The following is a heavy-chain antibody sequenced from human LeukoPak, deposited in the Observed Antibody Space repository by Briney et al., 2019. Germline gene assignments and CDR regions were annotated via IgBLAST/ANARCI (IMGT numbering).Heavy chain of an antibody. V-gene: IGHV4-59*01. CDR2: IYYSGST. D-gene: IGHD3-10*01. CDR3: ASSGSGIYALDY. Sequence: SENLSLTCSVSGASISNSYWGWTRQPPGKGLKWIGYIYYSGSTNYNPPLKSRVTISVDTSKNQFSLKLSSVTAADTAVYYCASSGSGIYALDYWGEGTLVTVSS. CDR1: GASISNSY. J-gene: IGHJ4*02.